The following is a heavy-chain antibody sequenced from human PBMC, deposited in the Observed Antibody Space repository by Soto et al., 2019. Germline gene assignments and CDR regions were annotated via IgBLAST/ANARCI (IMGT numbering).Heavy chain of an antibody. CDR2: ISAYNGNI. Sequence: ASVKVSCKASAYTFTNYGISWVRQAPGQGLEWMGWISAYNGNINYAQKFRGRVTMTTDTSTSSAYLAVRSLRSDDTAVYYCAGGGSSLNLRELDIWGQGTLVTVSS. J-gene: IGHJ4*02. CDR1: AYTFTNYG. V-gene: IGHV1-18*01. D-gene: IGHD6-13*01. CDR3: AGGGSSLNLRELDI.